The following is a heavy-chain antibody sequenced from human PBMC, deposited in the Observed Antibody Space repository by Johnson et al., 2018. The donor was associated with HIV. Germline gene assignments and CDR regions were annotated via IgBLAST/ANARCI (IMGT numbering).Heavy chain of an antibody. V-gene: IGHV3-20*04. Sequence: MLLVESGGGVERPGGSLRLSCAASGFTFDDYGMTWVRQVPGKGLEWVSGINWNGGTTAYADSVKGRFTISRDNAKNSLFLQMNSLRAEDTAVYYCARDRGSMPAVAFDIWGQGTMVTVSS. CDR1: GFTFDDYG. CDR3: ARDRGSMPAVAFDI. D-gene: IGHD2-2*01. J-gene: IGHJ3*02. CDR2: INWNGGTT.